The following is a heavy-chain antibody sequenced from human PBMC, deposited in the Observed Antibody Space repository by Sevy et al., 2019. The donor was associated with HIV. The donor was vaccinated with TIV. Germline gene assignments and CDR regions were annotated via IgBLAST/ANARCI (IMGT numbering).Heavy chain of an antibody. CDR2: FYYSGRT. J-gene: IGHJ6*02. Sequence: SETLSLTCSVSGDSISSGYYWSWIRQPPGKGLEWIGYFYYSGRTNYNPSLKSRVTISIDKSENQFSLKLKSVTAADTAVYYCATCSPDYYYGMDVWGQGTTVTVSS. CDR3: ATCSPDYYYGMDV. CDR1: GDSISSGYY. D-gene: IGHD2-15*01. V-gene: IGHV4-61*01.